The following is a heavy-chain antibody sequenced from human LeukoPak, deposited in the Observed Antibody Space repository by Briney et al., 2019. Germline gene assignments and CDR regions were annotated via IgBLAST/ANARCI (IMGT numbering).Heavy chain of an antibody. CDR1: GGTFSSYA. CDR3: ARVTPKDSSGSDWYFDL. CDR2: IIPILGIA. Sequence: SVKVSCKASGGTFSSYAISWVRQAPGQGLEWMGRIIPILGIANYAQKFQGRVTITADKSTSTAYMELSSLGSEDTAVYYCARVTPKDSSGSDWYFDLWGRGTLVTVSS. D-gene: IGHD3-22*01. J-gene: IGHJ2*01. V-gene: IGHV1-69*04.